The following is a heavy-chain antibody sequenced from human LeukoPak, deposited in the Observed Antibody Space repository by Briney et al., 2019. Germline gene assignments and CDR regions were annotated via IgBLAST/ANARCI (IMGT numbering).Heavy chain of an antibody. CDR3: ASGSPGYSSGWFLFDY. CDR1: GFTFSSYG. V-gene: IGHV3-33*01. D-gene: IGHD6-19*01. Sequence: RGSLRLSCAASGFTFSSYGMHWVRQAPGKGLEWVAVIWYDGSNKYYADSVKGRFTIPRDNSKNTLYLQMNSLRAEDTAVYYCASGSPGYSSGWFLFDYWGQGTLVTVSS. J-gene: IGHJ4*02. CDR2: IWYDGSNK.